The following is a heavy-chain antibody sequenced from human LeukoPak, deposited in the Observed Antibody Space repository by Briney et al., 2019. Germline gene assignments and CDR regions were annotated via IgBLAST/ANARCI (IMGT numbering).Heavy chain of an antibody. V-gene: IGHV4-59*08. Sequence: SETLSLTCTVSGGSISSYYWSWIRQPPGKGLDWIGYIYYSGSTNYNPSLKSRVTISVDTSKNQFSLKLSSVTAADTAVYYCAGTTGYSSGWYNYWGQGTLVTVSS. D-gene: IGHD6-19*01. J-gene: IGHJ4*02. CDR2: IYYSGST. CDR3: AGTTGYSSGWYNY. CDR1: GGSISSYY.